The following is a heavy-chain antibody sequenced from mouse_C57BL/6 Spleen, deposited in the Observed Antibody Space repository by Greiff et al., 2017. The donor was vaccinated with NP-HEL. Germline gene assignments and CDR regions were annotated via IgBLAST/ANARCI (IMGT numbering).Heavy chain of an antibody. D-gene: IGHD2-3*01. CDR2: IYPRDGST. J-gene: IGHJ3*01. V-gene: IGHV1-85*01. CDR1: GYTFTSYD. Sequence: VQLQESGPELVKPGASVKLSCKASGYTFTSYDINWVKQRPGQGLEWIGWIYPRDGSTKYNEKFKGKATLTVDTSSSTAYMELHSLTSEDSAVYFCAREEDGYFWAYWGQGTLVTVSA. CDR3: AREEDGYFWAY.